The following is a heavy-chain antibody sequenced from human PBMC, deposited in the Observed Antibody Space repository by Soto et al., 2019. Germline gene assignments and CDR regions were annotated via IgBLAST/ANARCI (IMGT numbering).Heavy chain of an antibody. CDR3: AKDNGYDSRGYGAPNAFDI. CDR2: ISGRRGST. D-gene: IGHD3-22*01. J-gene: IGHJ3*02. V-gene: IGHV3-23*01. Sequence: EVQLLESGGGLVQPGGSLRLSCAASGFTFSSYAMSWVRQAPGKGLEWVSGISGRRGSTYYADSVKGRFTISRDNSKNTLYLQMRSLRAEDTAVYYCAKDNGYDSRGYGAPNAFDIWGQGTMVTVSS. CDR1: GFTFSSYA.